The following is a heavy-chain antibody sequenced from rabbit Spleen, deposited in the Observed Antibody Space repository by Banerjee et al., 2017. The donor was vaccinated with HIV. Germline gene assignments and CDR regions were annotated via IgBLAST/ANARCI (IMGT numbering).Heavy chain of an antibody. CDR3: ARLGHADYPYAYGLKL. CDR2: IYTGNSGTT. V-gene: IGHV1S40*01. CDR1: GFSFSGSHY. D-gene: IGHD6-1*01. J-gene: IGHJ4*01. Sequence: QSLEESGGDLVKPGASLTLTCTASGFSFSGSHYMCWVRQAPGKGLEWIACIYTGNSGTTYYASWAKGRFTISKTSSTTVTLQMTSLTVADTATYFCARLGHADYPYAYGLKLWGPGTLVIVS.